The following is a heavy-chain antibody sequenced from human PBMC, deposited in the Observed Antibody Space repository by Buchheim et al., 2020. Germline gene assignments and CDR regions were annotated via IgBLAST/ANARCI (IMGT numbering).Heavy chain of an antibody. CDR2: IYYSGST. CDR3: ARVDTYSSGWSMGQFDY. V-gene: IGHV4-39*01. Sequence: QLQLQESGPGLVKPSETLSLTCTVSGGSISSSSYYWGWIRQPPGKGLEWIGSIYYSGSTYYNPSLKSRVTISVDTSKNQFSLKLSSVTAADTAVYYCARVDTYSSGWSMGQFDYWGQGTL. J-gene: IGHJ4*02. D-gene: IGHD6-19*01. CDR1: GGSISSSSYY.